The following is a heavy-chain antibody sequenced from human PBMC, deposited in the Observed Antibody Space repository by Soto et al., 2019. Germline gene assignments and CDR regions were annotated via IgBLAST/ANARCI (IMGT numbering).Heavy chain of an antibody. CDR3: AARYSNSLYGP. V-gene: IGHV4-61*01. Sequence: SETLSLTCTVSGVSVSSGSYYWSWIRQPPGMGLEWIGFVYYIGRTNYNPSLKSRVAVSGDTPKNQFSRKLSSVPAADTAVDYCAARYSNSLYGPWGQVPMVTVAS. D-gene: IGHD6-13*01. CDR1: GVSVSSGSYY. J-gene: IGHJ5*02. CDR2: VYYIGRT.